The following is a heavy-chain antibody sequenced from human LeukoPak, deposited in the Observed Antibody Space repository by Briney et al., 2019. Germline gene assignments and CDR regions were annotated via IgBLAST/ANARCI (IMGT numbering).Heavy chain of an antibody. J-gene: IGHJ4*02. CDR3: ARDTSLFGVAKRYYFDY. V-gene: IGHV3-23*01. CDR1: GFTFSSDA. Sequence: GGSLRLSCAASGFTFSSDAMSWVRQAPGKGLEWVSAISGSGGSTYYADSVKGRFTISRDNSKNTLYLQMNSLRAEDTAVYYCARDTSLFGVAKRYYFDYWGQGTLVTVSS. D-gene: IGHD3-3*01. CDR2: ISGSGGST.